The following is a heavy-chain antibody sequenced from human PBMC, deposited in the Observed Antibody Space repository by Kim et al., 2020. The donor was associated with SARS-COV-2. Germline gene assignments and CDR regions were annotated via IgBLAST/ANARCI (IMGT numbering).Heavy chain of an antibody. V-gene: IGHV3-21*01. CDR3: ARDVGYGEYVYYYYGMDV. D-gene: IGHD4-17*01. CDR2: ISSSSSYI. J-gene: IGHJ6*02. CDR1: GFTFSSYS. Sequence: GGSLRLSCAASGFTFSSYSMNWVRQAPGKGLEWVSSISSSSSYIYYADSVKGRFTISRDNAKNSLYLQMNSLRAEDTAVYYCARDVGYGEYVYYYYGMDVWGQGTTVTVSS.